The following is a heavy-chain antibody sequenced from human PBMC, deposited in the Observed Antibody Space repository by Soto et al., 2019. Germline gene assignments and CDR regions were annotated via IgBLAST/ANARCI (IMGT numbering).Heavy chain of an antibody. Sequence: ASVKVSCKASGYTFTGYYMHWVRQAPGQGLEWMGWINPNSGGTNYAQKFQGRVTMTRDTSISTAYMELSRLRSDDTAVYYCARGPYYYDSSGPPSASWGQGTLVTVSS. CDR3: ARGPYYYDSSGPPSAS. CDR1: GYTFTGYY. D-gene: IGHD3-22*01. J-gene: IGHJ5*02. CDR2: INPNSGGT. V-gene: IGHV1-2*02.